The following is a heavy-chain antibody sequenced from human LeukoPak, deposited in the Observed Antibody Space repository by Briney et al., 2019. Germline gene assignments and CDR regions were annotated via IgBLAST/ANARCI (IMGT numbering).Heavy chain of an antibody. CDR3: ARVPWSYYDSSGYYSREYFQH. Sequence: ASVKDSCKASGYTFTGYYMHWVRQAPGQGLEWMGWINPNSGGTNYAQKFQGRVTMTRDTSISTAYMELSRLRSDDTAVYYCARVPWSYYDSSGYYSREYFQHWGQGTLVTVSS. V-gene: IGHV1-2*02. D-gene: IGHD3-22*01. J-gene: IGHJ1*01. CDR2: INPNSGGT. CDR1: GYTFTGYY.